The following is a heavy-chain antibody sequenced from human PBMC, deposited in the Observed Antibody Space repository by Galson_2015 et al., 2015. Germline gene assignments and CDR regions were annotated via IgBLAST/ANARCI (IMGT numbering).Heavy chain of an antibody. V-gene: IGHV3-48*03. Sequence: SLRLSCAASGFTFSSYDMNWVRQAPGKGLEWVSYISSSGSTIYYADSVKGRFTIPRDNAKNSLYLQMNSLRAEDTAVYYCASSSSIAAAGFDYWGQGTLVTVSS. CDR1: GFTFSSYD. CDR3: ASSSSIAAAGFDY. J-gene: IGHJ4*02. CDR2: ISSSGSTI. D-gene: IGHD6-13*01.